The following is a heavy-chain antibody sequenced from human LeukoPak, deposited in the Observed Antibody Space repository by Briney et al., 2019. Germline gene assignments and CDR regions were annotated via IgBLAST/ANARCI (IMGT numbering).Heavy chain of an antibody. J-gene: IGHJ4*02. CDR3: ARVRKAYYYDSSGYFSY. CDR1: GFTFSSYW. D-gene: IGHD3-22*01. Sequence: GSLRLSCAASGFTFSSYWMSWVRQAPGKGLEWVANIKQDGSEKYYVDSVKGRFTISRDNAKNSLYLQMNSLRAEDTAVYYCARVRKAYYYDSSGYFSYWGQGTLVTVSS. CDR2: IKQDGSEK. V-gene: IGHV3-7*01.